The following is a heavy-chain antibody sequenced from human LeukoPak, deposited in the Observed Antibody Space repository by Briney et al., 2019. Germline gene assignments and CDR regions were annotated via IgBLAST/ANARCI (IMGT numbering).Heavy chain of an antibody. CDR2: LTNGVPT. Sequence: TGGSLRLSCAASGFTLRTYAMTWVRQAPGKGLEWVSALTNGVPTYYADSVKGRFTISRDNSKNTLYLQMNSLRPEDTAVYFCAKDWGGSGWYLDSWGQGTLVTVST. J-gene: IGHJ4*02. CDR3: AKDWGGSGWYLDS. V-gene: IGHV3-23*01. CDR1: GFTLRTYA. D-gene: IGHD6-19*01.